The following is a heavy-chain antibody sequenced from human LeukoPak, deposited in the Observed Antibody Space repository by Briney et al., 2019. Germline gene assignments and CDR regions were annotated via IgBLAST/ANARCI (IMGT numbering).Heavy chain of an antibody. Sequence: GESLKISCKGSGYSFTSYWIGWVRQMPGKGLEWMGIIYPGDSDTRYSPSFQGQVTISADKSISAAYLQWSSLKALDTAMYYCARGAYCGGDCYQYYFDYWGQGTLVTVSS. CDR3: ARGAYCGGDCYQYYFDY. J-gene: IGHJ4*02. V-gene: IGHV5-51*01. D-gene: IGHD2-21*02. CDR1: GYSFTSYW. CDR2: IYPGDSDT.